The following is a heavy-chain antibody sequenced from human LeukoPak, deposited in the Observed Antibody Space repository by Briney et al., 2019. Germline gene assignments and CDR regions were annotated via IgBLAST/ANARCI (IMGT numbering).Heavy chain of an antibody. CDR3: ARDYHDAFDI. D-gene: IGHD1-26*01. CDR1: GGSFSGYY. V-gene: IGHV4-34*01. CDR2: INHSGST. J-gene: IGHJ3*02. Sequence: SETLSLTCAVYGGSFSGYYWSWIRQPPGKGLEWIGEINHSGSTNYNPSLKSRVTISVDTSKNQFSLKLSSVTAADTAVYYCARDYHDAFDIWGQGTMATVSS.